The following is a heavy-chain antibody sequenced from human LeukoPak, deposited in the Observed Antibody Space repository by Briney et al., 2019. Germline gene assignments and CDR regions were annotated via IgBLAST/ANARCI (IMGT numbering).Heavy chain of an antibody. CDR3: AKWPNVLRYFDWLLPPDY. D-gene: IGHD3-9*01. CDR1: GFTFSSYG. Sequence: PGRSLRLSCAASGFTFSSYGMHWVRQAPGKGLEWVAVISYDGSNKYYADSVKDRFTISRDNSKNTLYLQMNSLRAEDTAVYYCAKWPNVLRYFDWLLPPDYWGQGTLVTVSS. CDR2: ISYDGSNK. V-gene: IGHV3-30*18. J-gene: IGHJ4*02.